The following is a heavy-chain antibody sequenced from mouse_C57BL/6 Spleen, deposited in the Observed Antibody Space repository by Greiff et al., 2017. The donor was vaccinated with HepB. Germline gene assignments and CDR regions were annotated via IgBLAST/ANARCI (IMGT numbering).Heavy chain of an antibody. D-gene: IGHD1-1*01. V-gene: IGHV1-80*01. Sequence: VKLMESGAELVKPGASVKISCKASGYAFSSYWMNWVKQRPGKGLEWIGQIYPGDGDTNYNGKFKGKATLTADKSSSTAYMQLSSLTSEDSAVYFCAREGSYYGSSYEYFDVWGTGTTVTVSS. CDR1: GYAFSSYW. CDR3: AREGSYYGSSYEYFDV. J-gene: IGHJ1*03. CDR2: IYPGDGDT.